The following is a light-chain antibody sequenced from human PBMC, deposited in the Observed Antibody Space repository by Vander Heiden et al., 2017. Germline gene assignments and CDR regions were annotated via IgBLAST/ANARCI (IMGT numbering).Light chain of an antibody. V-gene: IGLV2-14*03. Sequence: QSAPTQPASVSGSPGQAITISCAGTSSDVGGYNYVSWYQQHPAKAPKLMIYDVNNRPSGVSNRFSGSKSGVTASLTISGLQAEDEAVYYCSSYTTSRTLVFGTGTKVTVV. CDR2: DVN. CDR1: SSDVGGYNY. J-gene: IGLJ1*01. CDR3: SSYTTSRTLV.